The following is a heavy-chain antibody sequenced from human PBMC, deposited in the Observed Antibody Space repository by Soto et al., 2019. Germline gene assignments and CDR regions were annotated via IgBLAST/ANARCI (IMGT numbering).Heavy chain of an antibody. D-gene: IGHD5-12*01. Sequence: QVQLVESGGGVVQPGRSLRISCAASGFTFSSYGMHWVRQAPGKGLEWVAVIWYDGSNKYYADSVKGRFTISRDNSKNTLYLKMNSLRAEDTAVYYCARDRSRGFNSGYDYFDYWGQGTLVTVSS. V-gene: IGHV3-33*01. CDR2: IWYDGSNK. J-gene: IGHJ4*02. CDR3: ARDRSRGFNSGYDYFDY. CDR1: GFTFSSYG.